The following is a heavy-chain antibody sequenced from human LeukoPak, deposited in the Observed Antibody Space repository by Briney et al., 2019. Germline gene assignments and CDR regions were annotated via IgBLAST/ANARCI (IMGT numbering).Heavy chain of an antibody. J-gene: IGHJ3*02. Sequence: GGSLRLSCAASGFTVSSNYMSWVRQAPGKGLEWVSVIYSGGSTYYADSVKGRFTISRDNSKNTLYLQMNSLRAEDTAVYYCARGSGSLLQEPDAFDIWGQGTMVTVSS. CDR3: ARGSGSLLQEPDAFDI. CDR2: IYSGGST. D-gene: IGHD1-26*01. V-gene: IGHV3-53*01. CDR1: GFTVSSNY.